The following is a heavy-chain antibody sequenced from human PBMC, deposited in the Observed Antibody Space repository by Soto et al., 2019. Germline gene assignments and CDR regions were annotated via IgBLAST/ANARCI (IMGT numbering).Heavy chain of an antibody. V-gene: IGHV3-30*18. CDR3: AKEMYYYDSSGPLDY. Sequence: LRLSCAASGFTFSSYGMHWVRQAPGKGLEWVAVISYDGSNKYYAGSVKGRFTISRDNSKNTLYLQMNSLRAEDTAVYYCAKEMYYYDSSGPLDYWGQGTLVTVSS. J-gene: IGHJ4*02. D-gene: IGHD3-22*01. CDR2: ISYDGSNK. CDR1: GFTFSSYG.